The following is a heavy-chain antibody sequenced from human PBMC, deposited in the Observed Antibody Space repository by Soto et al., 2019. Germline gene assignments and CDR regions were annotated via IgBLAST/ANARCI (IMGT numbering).Heavy chain of an antibody. Sequence: ETLSLTCTVSGGSISSGGYYWSWVRQAPGKGLEWVSAISGSGGSTYYADSVKGRFTISRDNSKNTLYLQMNSLRAEDTAIYYCAKEGSSGYYPFFDYWGQGTPVTVSS. D-gene: IGHD3-22*01. CDR3: AKEGSSGYYPFFDY. V-gene: IGHV3-23*01. CDR1: GGSISSGGYY. CDR2: ISGSGGST. J-gene: IGHJ4*02.